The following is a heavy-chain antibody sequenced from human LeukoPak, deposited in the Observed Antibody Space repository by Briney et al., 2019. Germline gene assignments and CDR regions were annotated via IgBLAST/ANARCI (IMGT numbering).Heavy chain of an antibody. J-gene: IGHJ4*02. D-gene: IGHD1-14*01. Sequence: SGGPLRLSCAASGFLFSRYWMSWVRQAPGKGLEWVANIKEDGSEKYYVESMKGRFTISRDNVKNSLYLQINSLRAEDTAVYYCARDSFETDIDYWGQGTLVTVSS. CDR1: GFLFSRYW. CDR2: IKEDGSEK. V-gene: IGHV3-7*01. CDR3: ARDSFETDIDY.